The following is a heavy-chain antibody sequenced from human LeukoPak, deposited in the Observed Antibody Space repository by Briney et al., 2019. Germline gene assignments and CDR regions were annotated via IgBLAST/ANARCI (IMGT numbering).Heavy chain of an antibody. Sequence: ASVKVSCKASGYTFTSYYMHWVRQAPGQGLEWMGIINPSGGSTSYAQKFQGRVTMTTDTSTSTAYMELRSLRSDDTAVYYCARFRYSGSYADYWGQGTLVTVSS. D-gene: IGHD1-26*01. CDR2: INPSGGST. V-gene: IGHV1-46*01. CDR1: GYTFTSYY. CDR3: ARFRYSGSYADY. J-gene: IGHJ4*02.